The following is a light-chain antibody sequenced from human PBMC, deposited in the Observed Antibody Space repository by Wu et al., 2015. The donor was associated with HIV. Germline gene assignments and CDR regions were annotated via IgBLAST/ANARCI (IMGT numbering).Light chain of an antibody. V-gene: IGKV3-20*01. CDR3: QQYGSSPQT. J-gene: IGKJ1*01. Sequence: EIVLTQSPGTLSLSPGERATVSCRASQSVSSSYLAWYQQKPGQAPRLLISSASSRATGIPDRFSGSGSGTHFTLTISRLEPEDFAVYYCQQYGSSPQTFGQGTKVEIK. CDR1: QSVSSSY. CDR2: SAS.